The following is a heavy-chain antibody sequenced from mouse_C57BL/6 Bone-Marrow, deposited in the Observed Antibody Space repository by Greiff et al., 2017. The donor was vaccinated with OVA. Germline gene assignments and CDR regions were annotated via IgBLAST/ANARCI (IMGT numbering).Heavy chain of an antibody. CDR1: GYTFTSYW. D-gene: IGHD1-1*01. CDR3: ARCDYYGSSPYWYFDV. CDR2: IDPTSGGT. V-gene: IGHV1-72*01. Sequence: QVQLQQPGAELVKPGASVKLSCKASGYTFTSYWMHWVKQRPGRGLEWIGRIDPTSGGTKYNEKFKSKATLTVDKPSSTADMQLSSLTSEDSAVYYCARCDYYGSSPYWYFDVWGTGTTVTVSS. J-gene: IGHJ1*03.